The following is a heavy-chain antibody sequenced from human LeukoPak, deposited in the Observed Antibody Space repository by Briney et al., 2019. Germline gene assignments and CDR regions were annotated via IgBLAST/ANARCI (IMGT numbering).Heavy chain of an antibody. CDR2: IYYSGST. CDR1: GGSITSYY. D-gene: IGHD3-10*01. CDR3: ARLRRPGVRSWFGWYFDL. V-gene: IGHV4-59*08. Sequence: SETLSLTCTVSGGSITSYYWSWSWIRQPPGKGLEWIAYIYYSGSTNQNPSLKSRVAISEDTSKNQVSLTLNSVTAADTAVYFCARLRRPGVRSWFGWYFDLWGPGTLVTVSS. J-gene: IGHJ2*01.